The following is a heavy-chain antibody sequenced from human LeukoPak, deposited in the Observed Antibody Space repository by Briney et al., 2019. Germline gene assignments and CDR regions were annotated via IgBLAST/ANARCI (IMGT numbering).Heavy chain of an antibody. CDR1: GYTFTGHY. CDR3: AREGWDRTDTAAFDH. CDR2: INPKTGDR. D-gene: IGHD1-14*01. V-gene: IGHV1-2*02. J-gene: IGHJ4*02. Sequence: ASLKVSCKASGYTFTGHYMHWARQAPGQGLERMGWINPKTGDRHSAQNFQGRVTMTRDPSISSVYMELSRLRPDDTAVYYCAREGWDRTDTAAFDHWGQGTPVTVSS.